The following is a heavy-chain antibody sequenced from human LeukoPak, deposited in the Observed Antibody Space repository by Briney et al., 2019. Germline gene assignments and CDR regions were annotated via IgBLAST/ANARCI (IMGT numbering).Heavy chain of an antibody. CDR2: IYSGGST. CDR3: ARGGAAAGYYYYGMDV. Sequence: GGSLRLSCAASEFTVSSNYMNWVRQAQGKGLEWVSVIYSGGSTYYADSVKGRFTISRDNSKNTLYLQMNSLRAEDTAVYYCARGGAAAGYYYYGMDVWGQGTTVTVSS. D-gene: IGHD4-17*01. CDR1: EFTVSSNY. V-gene: IGHV3-53*01. J-gene: IGHJ6*02.